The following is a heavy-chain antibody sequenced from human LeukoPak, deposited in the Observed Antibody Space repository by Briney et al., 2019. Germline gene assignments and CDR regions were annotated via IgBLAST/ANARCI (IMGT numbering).Heavy chain of an antibody. D-gene: IGHD6-13*01. CDR2: ISSSSSTI. Sequence: GGSLRLSCAASGFTFSSYSMNWVRQAPGKGLEWVSYISSSSSTIYYADSVKGRFTISRDNAKNSLYLQMNSLRAEDTAVYYCARAGRSSSWYGYYYMDVWGKGTMVTVSS. CDR1: GFTFSSYS. J-gene: IGHJ6*03. CDR3: ARAGRSSSWYGYYYMDV. V-gene: IGHV3-48*04.